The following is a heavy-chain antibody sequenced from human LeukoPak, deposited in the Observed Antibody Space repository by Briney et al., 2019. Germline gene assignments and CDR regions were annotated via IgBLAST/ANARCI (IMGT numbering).Heavy chain of an antibody. CDR1: GYTLTELS. Sequence: ASVKVSCKVSGYTLTELSMHWVRQAPGKGLEWMGGFDPEDGETIYAQKFQGRVTMTEDTSTDTAYMELSSLRSEDTAVYYCATDHYDSSGYYYAWWGQGTLVTVSS. CDR2: FDPEDGET. J-gene: IGHJ4*02. D-gene: IGHD3-22*01. CDR3: ATDHYDSSGYYYAW. V-gene: IGHV1-24*01.